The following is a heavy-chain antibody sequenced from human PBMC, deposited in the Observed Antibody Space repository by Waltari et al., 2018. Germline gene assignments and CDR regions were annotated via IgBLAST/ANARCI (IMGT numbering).Heavy chain of an antibody. CDR1: GFTLRGYW. D-gene: IGHD3-16*01. V-gene: IGHV3-74*01. J-gene: IGHJ4*02. Sequence: EVRLVESGGGLVQPGGSLRLSCAASGFTLRGYWMHWVRQAPGKGLVCVSRINSDGTITTYADSVKGRFTISRDNAKNTLYLQMNSLRAEDTAVYYCARGMGDYWGQGTLVTVSS. CDR3: ARGMGDY. CDR2: INSDGTIT.